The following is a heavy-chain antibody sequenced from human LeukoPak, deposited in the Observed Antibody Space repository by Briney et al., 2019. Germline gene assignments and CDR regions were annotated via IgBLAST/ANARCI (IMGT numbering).Heavy chain of an antibody. J-gene: IGHJ5*02. Sequence: ASVKVSCKASGYTFTSCVISWVRQAPGQGLEWMGWISAYNGNTNYAQKLQGRVTMTTDTSTSTAYMELRSLRSDDTAVYYCARDLYYDRVSEEFDPWGQGTLVTVSS. CDR3: ARDLYYDRVSEEFDP. D-gene: IGHD3-22*01. V-gene: IGHV1-18*01. CDR1: GYTFTSCV. CDR2: ISAYNGNT.